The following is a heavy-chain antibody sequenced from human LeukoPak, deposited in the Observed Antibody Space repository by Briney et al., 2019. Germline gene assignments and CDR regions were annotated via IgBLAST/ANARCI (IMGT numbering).Heavy chain of an antibody. J-gene: IGHJ4*02. D-gene: IGHD6-13*01. Sequence: SQTLSLTCTASGGSISSGGYYWSWIRQPPGKGLEWIGYIYHSGSTYYNPSLKSRVTISVDRSKNQFSLKLSSVTAADTAVYYCARARIAADLDYWGQGTLVTVSS. CDR2: IYHSGST. CDR3: ARARIAADLDY. CDR1: GGSISSGGYY. V-gene: IGHV4-30-2*01.